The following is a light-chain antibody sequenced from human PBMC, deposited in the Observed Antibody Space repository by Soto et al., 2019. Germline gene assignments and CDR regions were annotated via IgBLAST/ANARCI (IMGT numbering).Light chain of an antibody. CDR2: SAS. J-gene: IGKJ1*01. CDR1: QSFSSN. CDR3: QQYNTYLS. V-gene: IGKV3-15*01. Sequence: EIVMTQSPATLSVSPGERATLSCRASQSFSSNLAWYQQKPGQAPRLLIYSASTRATGIPARFSGSGSGTGFTLTISSLQPDDVATYYCQQYNTYLSFGQGTKVDI.